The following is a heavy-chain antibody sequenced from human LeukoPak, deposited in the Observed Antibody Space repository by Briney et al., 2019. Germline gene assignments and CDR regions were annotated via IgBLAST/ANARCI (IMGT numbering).Heavy chain of an antibody. D-gene: IGHD1-26*01. Sequence: GGSLRLSCAASGFTFSSYSMNWVRQAPGKGLELISYIDISGSTIYYADSVKGRFTISRDNAKNSLYLQMNSLRDEDAAVFYCARTEWDSHPGSFDIWGQGTMVTVSS. J-gene: IGHJ3*02. CDR1: GFTFSSYS. CDR3: ARTEWDSHPGSFDI. CDR2: IDISGSTI. V-gene: IGHV3-48*02.